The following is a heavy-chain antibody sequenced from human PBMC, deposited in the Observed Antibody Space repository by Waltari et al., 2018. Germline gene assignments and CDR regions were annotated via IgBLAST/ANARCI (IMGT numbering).Heavy chain of an antibody. Sequence: EVQLVESGGGLVQPGRSLRLSCAASGFTFDDYAMHWVRQAPGKGLEWVSGISWNSGSIGYADSVKGRFTISRDNAKNSLYLQMNSLRAEDTDLYYCARSYDILTGYYTLFDYWGQGTLVTVSS. CDR2: ISWNSGSI. J-gene: IGHJ4*02. V-gene: IGHV3-9*01. CDR3: ARSYDILTGYYTLFDY. D-gene: IGHD3-9*01. CDR1: GFTFDDYA.